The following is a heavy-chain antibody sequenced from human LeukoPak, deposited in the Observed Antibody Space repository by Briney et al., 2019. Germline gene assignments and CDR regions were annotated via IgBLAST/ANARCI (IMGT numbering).Heavy chain of an antibody. CDR2: IYHSGST. V-gene: IGHV4-4*02. CDR3: ARGDSSGYYHAFDI. Sequence: SETLSLTCAVSGGSISSSNWWSWVRQPPGKGLEWIGEIYHSGSTNYNPSLKSRVTISVDKSKNQFSLKLSSVTAADTAVYYCARGDSSGYYHAFDIWGQGTMVTVSS. CDR1: GGSISSSNW. D-gene: IGHD3-22*01. J-gene: IGHJ3*02.